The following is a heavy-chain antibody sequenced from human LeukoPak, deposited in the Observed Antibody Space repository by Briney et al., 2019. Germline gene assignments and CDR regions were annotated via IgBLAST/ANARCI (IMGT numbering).Heavy chain of an antibody. CDR2: ISAYNGNT. J-gene: IGHJ5*02. D-gene: IGHD2-2*01. V-gene: IGHV1-18*01. CDR1: GYTFTGYG. CDR3: ARDYHPNYCSSTSCEGWFDP. Sequence: ASVTVSCKASGYTFTGYGISWVRQAPGQGLEWMGWISAYNGNTNYAQKLQGRVTMTTDTSTSTAYMELRSLRSDDTAVYYCARDYHPNYCSSTSCEGWFDPWGQGTLVTVSS.